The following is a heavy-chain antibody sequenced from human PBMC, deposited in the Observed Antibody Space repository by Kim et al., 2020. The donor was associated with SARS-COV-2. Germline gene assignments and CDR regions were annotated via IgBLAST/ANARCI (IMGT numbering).Heavy chain of an antibody. CDR3: ARDGAYYYGSGSYSSPLDV. Sequence: GGSLRLSCAASGFTFDDYGMSWVCQAPGKGLEWVSGINWNGGCTGYADSVKGRFTISRDNAKNSLYLQMNSLRAEDTALYHCARDGAYYYGSGSYSSPLDVWGKGTTVTVSS. V-gene: IGHV3-20*01. D-gene: IGHD3-10*01. J-gene: IGHJ6*04. CDR1: GFTFDDYG. CDR2: INWNGGCT.